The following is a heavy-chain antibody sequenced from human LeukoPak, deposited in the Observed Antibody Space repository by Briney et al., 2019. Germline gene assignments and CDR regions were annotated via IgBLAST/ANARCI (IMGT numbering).Heavy chain of an antibody. J-gene: IGHJ4*02. CDR1: GFTVSSNY. CDR3: ARGRIVGAYPFDY. V-gene: IGHV3-66*02. D-gene: IGHD1-26*01. Sequence: GGSLRLSCAASGFTVSSNYMSWVRQAPGKGLEWVSVIYSGGSTYYADSVKGRFTISRDNSKNTLYLQMNSLRAEDTAMYYCARGRIVGAYPFDYWGQGTLVTVSS. CDR2: IYSGGST.